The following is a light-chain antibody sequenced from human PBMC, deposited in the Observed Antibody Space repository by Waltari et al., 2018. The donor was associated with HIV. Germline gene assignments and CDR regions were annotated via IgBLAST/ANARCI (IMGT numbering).Light chain of an antibody. Sequence: SYELTQPPSVSVSPGQTASITCSGDRVGAQYVSWYQQKPGQSPVLVVSQDFRRPSGIPERFSGSNSGNTATLTISGTQAMDEADYYCQAWDSSTTSAVFGGGTKLTVL. J-gene: IGLJ2*01. CDR2: QDF. V-gene: IGLV3-1*01. CDR3: QAWDSSTTSAV. CDR1: RVGAQY.